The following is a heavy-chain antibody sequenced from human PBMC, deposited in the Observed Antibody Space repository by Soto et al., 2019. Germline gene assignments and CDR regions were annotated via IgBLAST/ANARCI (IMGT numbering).Heavy chain of an antibody. V-gene: IGHV3-74*01. CDR1: GFTFSSYW. Sequence: EVQLVESGGGLVQPGGSQRLSCAASGFTFSSYWMHWVRQAPGKGLVLVSRINSDGSTTNYADSVKGRFTISRDIAKKTLYLQTHSLRAKHTAVYYCAGSADTDYLYCYHMDVWGKGTTVTVAS. CDR3: AGSADTDYLYCYHMDV. D-gene: IGHD4-17*01. J-gene: IGHJ6*03. CDR2: INSDGSTT.